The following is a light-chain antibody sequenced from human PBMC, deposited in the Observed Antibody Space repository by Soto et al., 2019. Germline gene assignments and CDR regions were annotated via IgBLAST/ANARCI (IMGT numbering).Light chain of an antibody. CDR2: AES. CDR3: QQSYSTPRT. J-gene: IGKJ4*01. Sequence: DIPMTQSPSSLSASVGDRVTITCRASQNISSYLNWFQQKPGKAPKLLIYAESSLQSGVPSRFSGSGSGTDFTLTISSLQPEDFATYYCQQSYSTPRTFGGGTKVEIK. CDR1: QNISSY. V-gene: IGKV1-39*01.